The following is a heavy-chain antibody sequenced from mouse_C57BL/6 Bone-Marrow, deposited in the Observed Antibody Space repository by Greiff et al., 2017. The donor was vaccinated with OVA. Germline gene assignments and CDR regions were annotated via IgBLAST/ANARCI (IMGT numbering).Heavy chain of an antibody. CDR1: GYTFTSYD. CDR2: IYPRDGST. J-gene: IGHJ4*01. CDR3: ARYDPYYAMDY. D-gene: IGHD2-10*02. V-gene: IGHV1-85*01. Sequence: QVQLKESGPELVKPGASVKLSCKASGYTFTSYDINWVQQRPGQGLEWIGWIYPRDGSTKYNEKFKGKATLTVDTSSSTAYMELHSLTSEDSAVYFCARYDPYYAMDYWGQGTSVTVSS.